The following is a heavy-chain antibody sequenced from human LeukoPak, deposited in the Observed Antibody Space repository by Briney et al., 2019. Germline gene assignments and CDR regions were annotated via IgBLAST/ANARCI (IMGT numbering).Heavy chain of an antibody. Sequence: GGSLRLSCAASGFTFSSYSMNWVRQAPGKGLEWVSFISSSTSYISYADSVKGRFTISRDNAKSSLWLQMNSLRAEDTAVYYCARATDGRFDIWGQGTMVTVSS. CDR3: ARATDGRFDI. CDR2: ISSSTSYI. CDR1: GFTFSSYS. J-gene: IGHJ3*02. V-gene: IGHV3-21*01.